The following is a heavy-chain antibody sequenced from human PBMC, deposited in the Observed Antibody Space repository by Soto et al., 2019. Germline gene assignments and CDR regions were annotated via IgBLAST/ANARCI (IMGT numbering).Heavy chain of an antibody. D-gene: IGHD2-15*01. Sequence: PGGSLRLSCAASGFPFSGYAINWVRQAPGKGLEWVSLINSDGSSTSYADSVKGRFTISRDNAKNTLYLQMNSLRAEDTAVYYCVRTSLVVAAATREDYWGQGTLVTVSS. CDR3: VRTSLVVAAATREDY. J-gene: IGHJ4*02. CDR2: INSDGSST. CDR1: GFPFSGYA. V-gene: IGHV3-74*01.